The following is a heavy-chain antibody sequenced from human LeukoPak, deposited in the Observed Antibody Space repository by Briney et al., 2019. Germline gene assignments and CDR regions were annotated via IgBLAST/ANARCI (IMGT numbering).Heavy chain of an antibody. Sequence: EASVKVSCKASGYTFTGYYMHWVRQAPGQGLEWMGWINPNSGGTNYAQKFQGRVTMTRDTSISTAYMELSRLRSDDTAVYYCARAKDPVPAALNWFDPWGQGTLVTVSS. D-gene: IGHD2-2*01. CDR2: INPNSGGT. J-gene: IGHJ5*02. V-gene: IGHV1-2*02. CDR3: ARAKDPVPAALNWFDP. CDR1: GYTFTGYY.